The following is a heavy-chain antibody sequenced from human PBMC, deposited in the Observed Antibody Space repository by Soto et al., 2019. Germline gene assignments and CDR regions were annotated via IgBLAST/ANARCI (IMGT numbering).Heavy chain of an antibody. Sequence: KSGPTLVNPTQTLTLTCTFSGFSLSTSGMCVSWIRQPPGKALEWLARIDWDDDKYYSTSLKTRLTISKDTSKNQVVLTMTNMDPVDTATYYCARIRRSFRTGSDAFDIWGQGTMVTVSS. CDR1: GFSLSTSGMC. V-gene: IGHV2-70*11. CDR2: IDWDDDK. J-gene: IGHJ3*02. D-gene: IGHD3-3*01. CDR3: ARIRRSFRTGSDAFDI.